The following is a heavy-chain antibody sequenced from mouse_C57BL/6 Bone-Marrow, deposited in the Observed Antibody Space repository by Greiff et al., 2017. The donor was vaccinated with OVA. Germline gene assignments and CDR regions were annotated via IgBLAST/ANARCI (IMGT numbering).Heavy chain of an antibody. D-gene: IGHD1-1*02. CDR2: IWSGGST. V-gene: IGHV2-2*01. CDR3: ARNCGTAWFAY. CDR1: GFSLTSYG. Sequence: QVQLKESGPGLVQPSQSLSITCTVSGFSLTSYGVHWVRQSPGKGLEWLGVIWSGGSTDYTAAFISRLSISKDNSKSQVFFKMNSLQADDTAIDYGARNCGTAWFAYWGQGTLVTVSA. J-gene: IGHJ3*01.